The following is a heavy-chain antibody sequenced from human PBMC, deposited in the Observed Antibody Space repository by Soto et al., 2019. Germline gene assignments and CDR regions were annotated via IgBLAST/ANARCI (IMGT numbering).Heavy chain of an antibody. D-gene: IGHD5-18*01. J-gene: IGHJ6*03. CDR3: ARLSAMVNSPYYYYMDV. CDR1: GYSFTSYW. V-gene: IGHV5-51*01. Sequence: GESLKISCKGSGYSFTSYWIGWVRQMPGKGLEWMGIIYPGDSDTRYSPSFQGQVTISADKSISTAYLQWSSLKASDTAMYYCARLSAMVNSPYYYYMDVWGKGTTVTVSS. CDR2: IYPGDSDT.